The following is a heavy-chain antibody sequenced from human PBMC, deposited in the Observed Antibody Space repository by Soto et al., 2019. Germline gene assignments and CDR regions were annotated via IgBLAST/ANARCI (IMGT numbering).Heavy chain of an antibody. D-gene: IGHD4-17*01. V-gene: IGHV3-43*01. CDR2: ISWDGGST. CDR1: GFTFDDYT. Sequence: VGSLRLSCAASGFTFDDYTMHWVRQAPGKGLEWVSLISWDGGSTYYADSVKGRFTISRDNSKNSLYLQMNSLRTEDTALYYCAKDRYGAPGGRYYYYGMDVWGQGTTVTVSS. CDR3: AKDRYGAPGGRYYYYGMDV. J-gene: IGHJ6*02.